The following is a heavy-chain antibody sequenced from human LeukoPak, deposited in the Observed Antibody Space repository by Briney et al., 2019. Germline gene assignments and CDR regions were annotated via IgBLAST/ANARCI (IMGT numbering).Heavy chain of an antibody. D-gene: IGHD6-13*01. J-gene: IGHJ4*02. CDR2: IYYSGST. CDR1: XDSISNYY. V-gene: IGHV4-59*08. CDR3: ARHTDIAPLSSLKY. Sequence: SETLSLTCTVSXDSISNYYWSWIRQTPGKGLEWIGDIYYSGSTNYNPSLKSRVTISVDTSKNQFSLKLSSVTAADTAVYYCARHTDIAPLSSLKYWGQGTLVTVSS.